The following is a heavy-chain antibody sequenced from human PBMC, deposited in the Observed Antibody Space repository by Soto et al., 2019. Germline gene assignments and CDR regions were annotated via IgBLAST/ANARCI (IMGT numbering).Heavy chain of an antibody. V-gene: IGHV4-34*01. CDR2: INLSGST. Sequence: SETMCLTSGVFDGSFRGYCWSWIRQQPGKGLEWIGEINLSGSTNYHPSLKSRVTISVDTSKSQLSLNLRSVTAADTAVYYCARVPIGSGASQTLNFNYYMDVWGKGTTVTVSS. J-gene: IGHJ6*03. CDR3: ARVPIGSGASQTLNFNYYMDV. D-gene: IGHD2-15*01. CDR1: DGSFRGYC.